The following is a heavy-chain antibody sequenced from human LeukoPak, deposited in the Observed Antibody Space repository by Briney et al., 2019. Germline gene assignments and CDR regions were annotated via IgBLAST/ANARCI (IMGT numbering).Heavy chain of an antibody. CDR2: IYYTGST. CDR1: GGSISSGAYY. CDR3: ARWVAPAAAPGLSNWSDP. D-gene: IGHD2-2*01. J-gene: IGHJ5*02. V-gene: IGHV4-31*03. Sequence: PSETLSLTCTVSGGSISSGAYYWSWIRQHPGKGLEWIGYIYYTGSTYYNPSLKSRLTISVDTSKNQFSLRLSSVTAADTAVYYCARWVAPAAAPGLSNWSDPWGQGTLVTVSS.